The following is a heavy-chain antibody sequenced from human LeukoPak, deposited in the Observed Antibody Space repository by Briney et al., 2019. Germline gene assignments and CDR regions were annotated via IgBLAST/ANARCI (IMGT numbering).Heavy chain of an antibody. Sequence: GGSLRLSCAATGFTFSSYAMHWVRQAPGKGLEWVAVVWYDGSKTYSADSVKGRITISRDDSKNTLYLQMNSLRAEDTAVYYCARGVDYYDSGGTIYYWGQGTLVTVSS. CDR3: ARGVDYYDSGGTIYY. CDR1: GFTFSSYA. J-gene: IGHJ4*02. CDR2: VWYDGSKT. D-gene: IGHD3-22*01. V-gene: IGHV3-33*01.